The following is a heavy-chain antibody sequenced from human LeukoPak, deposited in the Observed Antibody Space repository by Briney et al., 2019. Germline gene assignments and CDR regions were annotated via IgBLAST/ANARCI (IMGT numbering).Heavy chain of an antibody. D-gene: IGHD1-26*01. CDR2: ISGSGGST. Sequence: GGSLRLSCAASGYTFSNFWMSWVRQAPGKGLEWVSAISGSGGSTYYADSVKGRFTISRDNSKNTLYLQMNSLRAEDTAVYYCAKEGATSFGPFDYWGQGTLVTVSS. V-gene: IGHV3-23*01. CDR3: AKEGATSFGPFDY. J-gene: IGHJ4*02. CDR1: GYTFSNFW.